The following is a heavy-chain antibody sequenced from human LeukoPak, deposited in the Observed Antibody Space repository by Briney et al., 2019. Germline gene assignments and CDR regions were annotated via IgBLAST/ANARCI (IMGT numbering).Heavy chain of an antibody. CDR2: INPNSGGT. Sequence: ASVKVSCKASGYTFTGYHMHWVRQAPGQGLEWMGWINPNSGGTNYAQKFQGRVTMTRDTSISTAYMELSRLRSDDTAVYYCARGSVVIDDSSGYPNDYWGQGTLVTVSS. CDR3: ARGSVVIDDSSGYPNDY. CDR1: GYTFTGYH. V-gene: IGHV1-2*02. D-gene: IGHD3-22*01. J-gene: IGHJ4*02.